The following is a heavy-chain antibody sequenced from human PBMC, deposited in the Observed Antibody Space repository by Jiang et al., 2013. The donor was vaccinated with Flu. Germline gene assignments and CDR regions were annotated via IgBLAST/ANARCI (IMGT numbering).Heavy chain of an antibody. Sequence: TCTFSGFSLSTSGVGVGWIRQPPGKALEWLALIYWDDDKPYSPSLRSRLTITKDTSKNQVVLRMTNMDPVDTATYYCAHSLWYDTSGSYYGIRFDYWGQGTLVTVSS. J-gene: IGHJ4*02. CDR1: GFSLSTSGVG. CDR3: AHSLWYDTSGSYYGIRFDY. CDR2: IYWDDDK. D-gene: IGHD3-22*01. V-gene: IGHV2-5*02.